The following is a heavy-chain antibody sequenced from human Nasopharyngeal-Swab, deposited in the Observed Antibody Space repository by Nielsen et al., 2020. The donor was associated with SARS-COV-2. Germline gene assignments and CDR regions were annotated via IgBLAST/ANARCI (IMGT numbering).Heavy chain of an antibody. V-gene: IGHV1-3*01. CDR3: ARAGEAYYYYYMDV. J-gene: IGHJ6*03. D-gene: IGHD1-1*01. Sequence: WVRQAPGQRLEWMGWINAGNGNTKYSQKFQGRVTITRDTSASTAYMELSSLRSEDTAVYYCARAGEAYYYYYMDVWGKGTTVTVSS. CDR2: INAGNGNT.